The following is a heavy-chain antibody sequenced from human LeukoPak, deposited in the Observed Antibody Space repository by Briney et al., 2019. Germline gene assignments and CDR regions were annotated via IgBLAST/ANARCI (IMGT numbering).Heavy chain of an antibody. Sequence: KPSETLSLTCTVSGDPISSYYWSWIRQPPGKGLEWIGYSYHTGSTNYNPSLKSRVTISVDKSKNQFSLKLSSVTAGDTAVYYCATGYSSTWYYFDYWGQGTLVTVSS. CDR1: GDPISSYY. D-gene: IGHD6-13*01. CDR2: SYHTGST. CDR3: ATGYSSTWYYFDY. J-gene: IGHJ4*02. V-gene: IGHV4-59*01.